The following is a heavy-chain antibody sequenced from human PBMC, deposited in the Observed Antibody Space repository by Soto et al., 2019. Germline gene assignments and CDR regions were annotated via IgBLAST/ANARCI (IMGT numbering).Heavy chain of an antibody. J-gene: IGHJ6*03. D-gene: IGHD4-4*01. CDR2: IRSKANSYAT. CDR3: TPIMTTDDYYYYMDV. CDR1: GFTFSGSA. Sequence: GGSLRLSCAASGFTFSGSAMHWVRQASGKGLEWVGRIRSKANSYATAYAASVKGRFTISRDDSKNTAYLQMNSLKTEDTAVYYCTPIMTTDDYYYYMDVWGKGTTVTVSS. V-gene: IGHV3-73*01.